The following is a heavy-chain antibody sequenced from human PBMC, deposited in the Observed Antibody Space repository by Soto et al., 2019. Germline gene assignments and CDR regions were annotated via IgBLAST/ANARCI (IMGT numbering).Heavy chain of an antibody. J-gene: IGHJ3*02. D-gene: IGHD6-13*01. Sequence: GGSLRLSCAASGFTFSSYSMNWVRQAPGKGLEWVSSISSSSSYIYYADSVKGRFTISRDNAKNSLYLQMNSLRAEDTAVYYCAREGGRPYSSSWSSAFDIWGQGTMVTVSS. CDR1: GFTFSSYS. CDR3: AREGGRPYSSSWSSAFDI. CDR2: ISSSSSYI. V-gene: IGHV3-21*01.